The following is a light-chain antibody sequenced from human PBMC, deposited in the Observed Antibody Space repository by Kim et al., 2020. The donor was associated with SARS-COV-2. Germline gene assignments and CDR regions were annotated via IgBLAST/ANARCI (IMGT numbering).Light chain of an antibody. CDR3: SSFTSTSTLVL. CDR1: SSDIGSHNY. CDR2: DVT. Sequence: QSSTISCTGSSSDIGSHNYVSWYQQHPGKGPKLIIYDVTDRPSGISNRFSGSKSGNTASLTISWLQTEDEADYYCSSFTSTSTLVLFGGGTKLTVL. V-gene: IGLV2-14*03. J-gene: IGLJ3*02.